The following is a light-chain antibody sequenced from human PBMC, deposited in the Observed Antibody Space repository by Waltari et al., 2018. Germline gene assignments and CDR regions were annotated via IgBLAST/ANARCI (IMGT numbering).Light chain of an antibody. CDR1: QSVSSSY. J-gene: IGKJ1*01. CDR2: GAS. CDR3: QQYGSSPWT. Sequence: EIVLTQSPGTLSLSPGERATLSCSASQSVSSSYLACYQQKPGQAPRLLIFGASSRATGIPDRFSGSGSGTDFTLTISRLEPEDFAVYYCQQYGSSPWTFGQGTKVEIK. V-gene: IGKV3-20*01.